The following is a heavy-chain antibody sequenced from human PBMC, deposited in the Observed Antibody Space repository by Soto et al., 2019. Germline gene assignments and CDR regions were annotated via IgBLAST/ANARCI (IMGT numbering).Heavy chain of an antibody. V-gene: IGHV1-2*02. CDR1: GYTFTNYY. CDR3: ARVEGSASSAGD. CDR2: INPSSGGT. D-gene: IGHD6-6*01. J-gene: IGHJ4*02. Sequence: QVQLVQSGAEVKQPGASVKVSCKASGYTFTNYYIHWVRQAPGQGLEWMGYINPSSGGTNYAQKFQGRVTMTRDTSIKTAYVDLNRLTSDDTAVYYCARVEGSASSAGDWGQGTLVTVSS.